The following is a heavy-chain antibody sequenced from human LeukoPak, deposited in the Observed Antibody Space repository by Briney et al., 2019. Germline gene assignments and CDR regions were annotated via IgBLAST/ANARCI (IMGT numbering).Heavy chain of an antibody. V-gene: IGHV3-21*01. CDR1: GFTFSSYR. CDR2: ISSSSSYI. D-gene: IGHD3-22*01. J-gene: IGHJ4*02. Sequence: GGSLRLSCAASGFTFSSYRMNWVRQAPGKGLEWVSSISSSSSYIYYADSVKGRFTISRDNAKNSLYLQMNSLRAEDTAVYYCARDVGIDDSSGYYPAENDYWGQGTLVTVSS. CDR3: ARDVGIDDSSGYYPAENDY.